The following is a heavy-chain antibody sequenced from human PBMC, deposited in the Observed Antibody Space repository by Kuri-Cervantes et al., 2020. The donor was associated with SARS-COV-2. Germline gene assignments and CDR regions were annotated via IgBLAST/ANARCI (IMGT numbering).Heavy chain of an antibody. CDR1: GGSFSGYY. CDR2: INHSGST. D-gene: IGHD3-10*01. V-gene: IGHV4-34*01. Sequence: ESLKISCAVYGGSFSGYYWSWLRQPPGKGLEWIGEINHSGSTNYNPSLKSRVTISVDTSKNQFSLTLSSVTAADTAVYYCARVLNSGSYPYRGNWFDPWGQGTLVTVSS. CDR3: ARVLNSGSYPYRGNWFDP. J-gene: IGHJ5*02.